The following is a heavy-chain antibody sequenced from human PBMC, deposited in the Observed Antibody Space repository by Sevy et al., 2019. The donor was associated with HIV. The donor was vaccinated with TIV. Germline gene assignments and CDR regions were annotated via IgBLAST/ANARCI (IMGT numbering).Heavy chain of an antibody. Sequence: SETLSLTCAVYGGSFSGYYWSWIRQPPGKGLERIGEINHSGSTNYNPSLKSRVTISVDTSKNQFSLKLSSVTAADTAVYYCARERVVAATSLGMDVWGQGTTVTVSS. J-gene: IGHJ6*02. D-gene: IGHD2-15*01. V-gene: IGHV4-34*01. CDR1: GGSFSGYY. CDR3: ARERVVAATSLGMDV. CDR2: INHSGST.